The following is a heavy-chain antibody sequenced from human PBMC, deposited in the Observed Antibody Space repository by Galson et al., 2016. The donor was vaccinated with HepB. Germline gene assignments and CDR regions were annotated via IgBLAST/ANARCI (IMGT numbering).Heavy chain of an antibody. CDR2: IYPADSDT. J-gene: IGHJ4*02. CDR1: GYTFSSYW. CDR3: ARHAIGGHIVVVTAPFDS. Sequence: QSGAEVKKPGESLKISCKGSGYTFSSYWIAWVRQTPGKGLEWMGIIYPADSDTRYSPSFHGQVTISVDKSISTAYLQWSSLKASDTAIYYCARHAIGGHIVVVTAPFDSWGQGTLVTVSS. D-gene: IGHD2-21*02. V-gene: IGHV5-51*01.